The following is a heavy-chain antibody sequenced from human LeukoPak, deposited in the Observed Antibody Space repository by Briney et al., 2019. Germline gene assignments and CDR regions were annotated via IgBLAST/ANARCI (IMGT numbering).Heavy chain of an antibody. V-gene: IGHV3-30*18. CDR3: AKVRVGTAHFDY. CDR2: ISHDGSNN. CDR1: GFTFSNYG. Sequence: GGSLRLSCAGSGFTFSNYGMHWVRQAPGKGLEWVVVISHDGSNNNYADSVKGRFTISRDNSKNTLYLQMNSLRPEDTAVYYCAKVRVGTAHFDYWGQGTLVTVSS. D-gene: IGHD2-15*01. J-gene: IGHJ4*02.